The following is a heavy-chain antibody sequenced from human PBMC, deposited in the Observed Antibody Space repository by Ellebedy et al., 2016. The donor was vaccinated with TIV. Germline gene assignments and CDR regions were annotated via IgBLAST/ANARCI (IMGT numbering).Heavy chain of an antibody. D-gene: IGHD3-10*01. V-gene: IGHV3-23*01. J-gene: IGHJ4*02. CDR3: ARGDPSPLLWVN. CDR1: GFTFSRYA. CDR2: IGGSGHTT. Sequence: GESLKISCAASGFTFSRYAMSWVRQAPGKGLEWVSAIGGSGHTTDYTDSGKGRFTISRDNSKNTLSLQMTSLRAEDTAVYYCARGDPSPLLWVNWGQGTLVTVSS.